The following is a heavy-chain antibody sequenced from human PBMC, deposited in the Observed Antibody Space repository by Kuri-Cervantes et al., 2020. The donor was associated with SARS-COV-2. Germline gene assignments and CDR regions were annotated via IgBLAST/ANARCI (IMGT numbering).Heavy chain of an antibody. CDR3: AKDPVYYYYYMDV. CDR1: GFTFSSYG. J-gene: IGHJ6*03. V-gene: IGHV3-30*02. Sequence: GGSLRPSCAASGFTFSSYGMHWVRQAPGKGLEWVAFIRYDGSNKYYADSVKGRLTISRDNSKNTLYLQMNSLRAEDTAVYYCAKDPVYYYYYMDVWGKGTTVTVSS. CDR2: IRYDGSNK.